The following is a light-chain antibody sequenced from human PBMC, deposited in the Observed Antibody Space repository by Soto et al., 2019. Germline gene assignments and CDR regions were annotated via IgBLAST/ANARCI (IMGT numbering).Light chain of an antibody. J-gene: IGLJ1*01. V-gene: IGLV2-14*01. CDR3: SSYTSSSTPYV. CDR1: SSEVGGYNY. CDR2: DVS. Sequence: QSALTQPASVSGSPGQSIPISRTGTSSEVGGYNYVSWYQQHSGKAPKLMIYDVSNRPSGVSNRFSGSKSGNTASLTISGLQAEDEADYYCSSYTSSSTPYVFGNGTKVTVL.